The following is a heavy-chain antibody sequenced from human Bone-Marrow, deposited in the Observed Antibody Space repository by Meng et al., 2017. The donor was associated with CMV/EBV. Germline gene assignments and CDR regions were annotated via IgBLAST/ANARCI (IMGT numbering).Heavy chain of an antibody. CDR2: ISAYNGNT. CDR1: GYTFTSYG. Sequence: ASVKVYCKASGYTFTSYGISWVRQAPGQGLEWMGWISAYNGNTNYAQKLQGRVTMTTDTSTSTAYMELRSLRSDDTAVYYCARSVTIFGVVITKFDYWGQGTLVTVSS. J-gene: IGHJ4*02. D-gene: IGHD3-3*01. CDR3: ARSVTIFGVVITKFDY. V-gene: IGHV1-18*01.